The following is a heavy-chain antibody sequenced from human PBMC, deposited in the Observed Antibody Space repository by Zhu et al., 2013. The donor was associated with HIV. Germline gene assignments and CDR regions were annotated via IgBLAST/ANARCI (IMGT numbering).Heavy chain of an antibody. CDR1: GFTFSSYE. Sequence: EVQLVESGGGLVQPGGSLRLSCAASGFTFSSYEMNWVRQAPGKGLEWVSYISSSGSTIYYADSVKGRFTISRDNAKNSLYLQMNSLRAEDTAVYYCARDLLGLAVAGTFDYWGQGTLVTVSS. CDR2: ISSSGSTI. V-gene: IGHV3-48*03. D-gene: IGHD6-19*01. CDR3: ARDLLGLAVAGTFDY. J-gene: IGHJ4*02.